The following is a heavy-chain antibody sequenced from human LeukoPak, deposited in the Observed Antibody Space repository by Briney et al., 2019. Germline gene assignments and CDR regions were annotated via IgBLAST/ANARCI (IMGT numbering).Heavy chain of an antibody. J-gene: IGHJ4*02. CDR3: AGRTTVTTIDY. CDR2: INHSGST. Sequence: PSETLSLTCAVYGGSFSGYYWSWIRQPPGKGLEWIGEINHSGSTNYNPSLKSRVTISVDTSKNQFSLKLSSVTAADTAVCYCAGRTTVTTIDYWGQGTLVTVSS. CDR1: GGSFSGYY. V-gene: IGHV4-34*01. D-gene: IGHD4-17*01.